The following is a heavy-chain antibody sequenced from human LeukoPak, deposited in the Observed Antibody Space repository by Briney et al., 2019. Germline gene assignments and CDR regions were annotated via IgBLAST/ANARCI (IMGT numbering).Heavy chain of an antibody. V-gene: IGHV3-23*01. CDR2: ISGDGKDR. CDR3: ARVDRFGESTHYFDD. CDR1: GFTFSSYG. J-gene: IGHJ4*02. Sequence: PGGSLRLSCAASGFTFSSYGMSWVRRAPGKGLQWVSAISGDGKDRDYPDSVEGRFTISRDNSKNTLYLLMDSLRAEDTALYYCARVDRFGESTHYFDDWGQGTLVTVSS. D-gene: IGHD3-10*01.